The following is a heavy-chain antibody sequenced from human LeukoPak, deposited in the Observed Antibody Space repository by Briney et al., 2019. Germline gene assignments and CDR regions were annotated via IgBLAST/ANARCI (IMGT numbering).Heavy chain of an antibody. CDR3: AKGDYYDSSGYGSY. J-gene: IGHJ4*02. V-gene: IGHV3-23*01. Sequence: GGSLRLSCAASGFTFSSYAMSWVRQAPGKGLEWVSAISGSGGSTYYADSVKGRLTISRDNSKNTLYLQMNSLRAEDTAVYYCAKGDYYDSSGYGSYWGQGTLVTVSS. D-gene: IGHD3-22*01. CDR1: GFTFSSYA. CDR2: ISGSGGST.